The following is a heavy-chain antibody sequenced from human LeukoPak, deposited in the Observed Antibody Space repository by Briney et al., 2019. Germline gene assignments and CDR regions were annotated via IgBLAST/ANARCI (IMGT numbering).Heavy chain of an antibody. V-gene: IGHV4-59*01. D-gene: IGHD6-13*01. CDR3: ARDLGSSSWFERYNWFDP. CDR2: IYYSGST. CDR1: GGSISSYY. Sequence: SETLSLTCTVSGGSISSYYWSWIRQPPGKGLEWIGYIYYSGSTNYSPSLKSRVTISVDTSKNQFSLKLSSVTAADTAVYYCARDLGSSSWFERYNWFDPWGQGTLVTVSS. J-gene: IGHJ5*02.